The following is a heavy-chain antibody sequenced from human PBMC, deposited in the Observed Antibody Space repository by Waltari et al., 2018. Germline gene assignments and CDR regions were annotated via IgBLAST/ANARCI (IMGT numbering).Heavy chain of an antibody. J-gene: IGHJ5*02. V-gene: IGHV4-59*08. CDR2: IYYSGST. CDR3: ARFIRLQLDWFDP. Sequence: QVQLQESGPGLLKPSETLSLTCTAPGGPISGYYWSWIRQPPGKGLEWIGYIYYSGSTNYNPSLKSRVTISLDTSKNQFSLKLSSVTAADTAVYYCARFIRLQLDWFDPWGQGALVTVSS. D-gene: IGHD4-4*01. CDR1: GGPISGYY.